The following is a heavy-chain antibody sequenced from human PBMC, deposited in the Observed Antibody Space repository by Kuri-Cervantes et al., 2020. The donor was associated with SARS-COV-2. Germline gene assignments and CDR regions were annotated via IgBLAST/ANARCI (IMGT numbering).Heavy chain of an antibody. CDR3: ARPGYDFWSGYPTNWFDP. CDR1: GGSISSSSYY. CDR2: IYYSGST. D-gene: IGHD3-3*01. J-gene: IGHJ5*02. V-gene: IGHV4-39*01. Sequence: ESLKISCTVSGGSISSSSYYWGWIRQPPGKGLEWIGSIYYSGSTYYNPSLKSRVTISVDTSKNQFSLKLSSVTAADTAVYYCARPGYDFWSGYPTNWFDPWGQGTLVTVSS.